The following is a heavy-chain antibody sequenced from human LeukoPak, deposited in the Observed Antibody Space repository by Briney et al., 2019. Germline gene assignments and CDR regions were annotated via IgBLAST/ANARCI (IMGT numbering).Heavy chain of an antibody. CDR3: AKDEAPAAGSWNYYYGMDV. J-gene: IGHJ6*02. D-gene: IGHD6-13*01. CDR2: FCGRGGST. V-gene: IGHV3-23*01. Sequence: GGALSLSCVASRFTFISYAMSWFRPAPGNGLEWVSAFCGRGGSTYYADSVKRRFTVSRDDFKNTLYLQMNSLRVEDTAVYYCAKDEAPAAGSWNYYYGMDVWGQGTTVTVSS. CDR1: RFTFISYA.